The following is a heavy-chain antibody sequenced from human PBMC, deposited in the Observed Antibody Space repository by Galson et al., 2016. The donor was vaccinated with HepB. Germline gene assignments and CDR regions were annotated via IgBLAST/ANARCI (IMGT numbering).Heavy chain of an antibody. CDR2: ISSSSSYI. J-gene: IGHJ6*02. D-gene: IGHD3-22*01. CDR1: GFTFSTYS. V-gene: IGHV3-21*01. CDR3: ARALYYDTSTYYYRGSDSANYYAMGV. Sequence: SLRLSCAASGFTFSTYSMNWVRQAPGKGLEWVSSISSSSSYIYYADSVKGRFTISRDNAKNSLYLQINSLRAEDTAVHYCARALYYDTSTYYYRGSDSANYYAMGVWSQGTTVTVSS.